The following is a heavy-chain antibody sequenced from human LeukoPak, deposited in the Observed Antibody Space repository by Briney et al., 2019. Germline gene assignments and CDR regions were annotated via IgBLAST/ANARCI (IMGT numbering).Heavy chain of an antibody. Sequence: GASVKVSCKASGGTFSSHAISWVRQAPGQGLEWMGGIIPIFGTANYAQKFQGRVTITTDESTSTAYMELSSLRSEDTDVYYCARVVGRSTHTYYFDYWGQGTLVTVSS. V-gene: IGHV1-69*05. J-gene: IGHJ4*02. D-gene: IGHD2-2*01. CDR3: ARVVGRSTHTYYFDY. CDR2: IIPIFGTA. CDR1: GGTFSSHA.